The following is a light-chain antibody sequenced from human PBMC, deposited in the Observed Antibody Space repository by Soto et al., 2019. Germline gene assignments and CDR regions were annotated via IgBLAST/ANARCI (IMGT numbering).Light chain of an antibody. CDR3: CSYVCTPL. J-gene: IGLJ3*02. CDR1: SGDVDPYNY. CDR2: DVN. Sequence: QSVLTQPPSVSGSPGQSVTISCTGTSGDVDPYNYVSWYQQHPGRAPKLVIYDVNMRPSGVPDRFSGSKSGDTSSLTISGLQAEDEADYYCCSYVCTPLFGGGTKLTVL. V-gene: IGLV2-11*01.